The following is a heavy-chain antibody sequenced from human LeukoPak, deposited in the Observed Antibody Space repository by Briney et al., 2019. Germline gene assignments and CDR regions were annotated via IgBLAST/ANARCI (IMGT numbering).Heavy chain of an antibody. CDR1: GSSFTSYW. J-gene: IGHJ5*02. CDR2: IYPGDSDT. Sequence: GEPLQISCQGSGSSFTSYWIGWVRQLPGKGLEWMGIIYPGDSDTRYSPSFQGQVTISADKSISTAYLQWSSLKASDTAMYYCARGGIDCSGGSCYLVWFDPWGQGTLVTVSS. CDR3: ARGGIDCSGGSCYLVWFDP. D-gene: IGHD2-15*01. V-gene: IGHV5-51*01.